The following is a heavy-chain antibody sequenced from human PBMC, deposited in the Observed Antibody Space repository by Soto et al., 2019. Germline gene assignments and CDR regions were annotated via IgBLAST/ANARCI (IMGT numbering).Heavy chain of an antibody. V-gene: IGHV3-48*02. CDR3: ARVDTMTYSAFDI. CDR1: GFTFSTYS. Sequence: EVQLVESGGGLVQPGGSLRLSCAASGFTFSTYSMNWVRQAPGKGLEWVSYISSSSTSIYFADSVKGRFTISRDNAKNSLYLQMHSLRDEDTAVYFCARVDTMTYSAFDIWGQGTMVTVSS. CDR2: ISSSSTSI. D-gene: IGHD3-22*01. J-gene: IGHJ3*02.